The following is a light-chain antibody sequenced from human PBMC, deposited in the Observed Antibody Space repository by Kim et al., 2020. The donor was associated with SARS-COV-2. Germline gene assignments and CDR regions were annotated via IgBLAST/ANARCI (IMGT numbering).Light chain of an antibody. Sequence: QSVLTQPPSVSGAPGQRVTISCTGSSSNIGAGYDVHWYQQLPGTAPKLLIFVNTNRPSGVPDRFSGSKSDTSASLAIIGLQAEDEADYYCQSYDISLSGVVFGGGTQLTVL. V-gene: IGLV1-40*01. CDR3: QSYDISLSGVV. CDR1: SSNIGAGYD. J-gene: IGLJ2*01. CDR2: VNT.